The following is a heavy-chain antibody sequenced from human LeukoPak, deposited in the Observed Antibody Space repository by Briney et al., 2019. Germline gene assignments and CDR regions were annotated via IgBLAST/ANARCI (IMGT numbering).Heavy chain of an antibody. J-gene: IGHJ4*02. V-gene: IGHV4-59*08. Sequence: SETLSLTCTVSGGSISSYYWSWIRQPPGKGLEWIGYIYYSGSTNYNPSLKSRVTISVDTSKNQFSLKLSSVTAADTAVYYCARLQGADYVLDYWGQGTLVTVSS. CDR3: ARLQGADYVLDY. D-gene: IGHD4-17*01. CDR2: IYYSGST. CDR1: GGSISSYY.